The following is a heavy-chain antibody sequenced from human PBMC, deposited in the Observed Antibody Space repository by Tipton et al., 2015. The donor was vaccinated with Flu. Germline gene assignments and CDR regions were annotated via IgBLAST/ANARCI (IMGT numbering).Heavy chain of an antibody. Sequence: TLSLTCTVSGGSTSGYYWSWVRQPAGKGLEWIGRIYSSGTANYSPSLKTRVAMSVDTSSNQFFLSLKSVTATDTAIYYCARSASWYNPLDYWGQGNLVTVSS. V-gene: IGHV4-4*07. CDR3: ARSASWYNPLDY. D-gene: IGHD1-1*01. CDR2: IYSSGTA. CDR1: GGSTSGYY. J-gene: IGHJ4*02.